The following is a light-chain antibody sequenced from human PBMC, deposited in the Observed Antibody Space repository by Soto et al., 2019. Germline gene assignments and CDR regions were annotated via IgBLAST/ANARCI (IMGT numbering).Light chain of an antibody. CDR3: YSYAGSYTFYV. V-gene: IGLV2-11*01. CDR2: DVS. J-gene: IGLJ1*01. CDR1: SSDVGGYNL. Sequence: QSALTQPRSVSGSPGQSVTISCTGTSSDVGGYNLVSWYQQHPGKAPKLMIYDVSKRPSGVPDRFSGSKSGNTASLTISGLQAEDEDDYYCYSYAGSYTFYVFGTGNKLTVL.